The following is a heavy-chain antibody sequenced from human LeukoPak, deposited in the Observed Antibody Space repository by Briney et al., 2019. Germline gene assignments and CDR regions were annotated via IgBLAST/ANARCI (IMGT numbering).Heavy chain of an antibody. CDR3: ARDRTGGSYYNPSAY. Sequence: GASVKVSCKASGYTFTTYAMNWVRQAPGQGLEWMGWISAYNGNTNYAQKLQGRVTMTTDTSTSTAYMELRSLRSDDTAVYYCARDRTGGSYYNPSAYWGQGTLVTVSS. CDR1: GYTFTTYA. V-gene: IGHV1-18*01. D-gene: IGHD1-26*01. CDR2: ISAYNGNT. J-gene: IGHJ4*02.